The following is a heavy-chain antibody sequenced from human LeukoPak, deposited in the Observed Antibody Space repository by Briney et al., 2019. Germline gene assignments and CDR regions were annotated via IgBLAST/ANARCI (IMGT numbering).Heavy chain of an antibody. D-gene: IGHD3-22*01. Sequence: GGSLRLSCVASGFTFSTYAMSWVRQAPGKWLEWVSSASDSGTTYYADSVKGRFTVSRDNSKNTLYLQMSSLRVEDTAVYYCARDAYYYDSGDYYSWFDPWGQGTLVTVSS. V-gene: IGHV3-23*01. J-gene: IGHJ5*02. CDR3: ARDAYYYDSGDYYSWFDP. CDR2: ASDSGTT. CDR1: GFTFSTYA.